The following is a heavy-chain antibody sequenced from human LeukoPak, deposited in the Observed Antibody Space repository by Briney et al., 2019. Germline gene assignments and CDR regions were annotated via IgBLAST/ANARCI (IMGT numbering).Heavy chain of an antibody. V-gene: IGHV3-23*01. J-gene: IGHJ6*03. D-gene: IGHD5-24*01. CDR2: LSGSDDST. CDR3: AKGGRDGYSGNYYYMDV. Sequence: GGSLRLSCAASGFTFSNYGMSWVRQAPGKGLEWVSALSGSDDSTYYADSVKGRFTFSRDSSKNTLYLQMNSLTVEDTALYYCAKGGRDGYSGNYYYMDVWGKGTTVTVSS. CDR1: GFTFSNYG.